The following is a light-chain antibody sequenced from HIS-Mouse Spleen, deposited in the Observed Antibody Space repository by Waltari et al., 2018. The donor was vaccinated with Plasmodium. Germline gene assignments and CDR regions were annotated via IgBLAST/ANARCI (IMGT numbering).Light chain of an antibody. J-gene: IGLJ2*01. Sequence: QSVLTQPPSASGPPGQRVTISSSGRSYNIGSTTLNWYQQPPGTAPKLIIYSNNQRPSGVPDRFSGSKSGTSSSLAISGLQSEDEADYYCAAWDDSLNGPVFGGGTKLTVL. V-gene: IGLV1-44*01. CDR1: SYNIGSTT. CDR3: AAWDDSLNGPV. CDR2: SNN.